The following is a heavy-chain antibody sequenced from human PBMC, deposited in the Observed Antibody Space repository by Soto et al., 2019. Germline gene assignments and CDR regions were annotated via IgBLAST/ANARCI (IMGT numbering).Heavy chain of an antibody. Sequence: GGSLRLSCAASGFTFSSYGMHWVRQAPGKGLEWVAVISYDGSNKYYADSVKGRFTISRDNSKNTLYLQMNSLRAEDTAVYYCAKPSDSYGYREFDYWGQGTLVTVSS. CDR3: AKPSDSYGYREFDY. CDR1: GFTFSSYG. D-gene: IGHD5-18*01. J-gene: IGHJ4*02. V-gene: IGHV3-30*18. CDR2: ISYDGSNK.